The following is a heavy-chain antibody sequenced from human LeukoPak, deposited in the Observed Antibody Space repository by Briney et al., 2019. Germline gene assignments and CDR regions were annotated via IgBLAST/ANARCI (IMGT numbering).Heavy chain of an antibody. D-gene: IGHD2-8*01. V-gene: IGHV3-23*01. CDR3: AKQSYARSLGE. Sequence: GGSLRLSCTTSGFPFRDFSMTWVRQAPGQGLEWISTTDSGGTSTYYAESVKGRFTISGDNPKDALYLQMSSLRVEDTAIYYCAKQSYARSLGEGGPGTLVTVSS. CDR2: TDSGGTST. J-gene: IGHJ4*02. CDR1: GFPFRDFS.